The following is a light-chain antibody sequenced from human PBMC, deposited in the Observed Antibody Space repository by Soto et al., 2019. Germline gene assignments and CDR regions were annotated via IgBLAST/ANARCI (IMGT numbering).Light chain of an antibody. V-gene: IGLV2-11*01. CDR2: KVS. CDR3: CSYAGSYTLYV. Sequence: QSALTQPRSVSGAPGQSVTISCTGTSSDIGGYDFVSWYQQYPVKAPKLMIYKVSKRPSGVPDRFSGSKSGNTASLTISGLQAEDEADYCCCSYAGSYTLYVFGTGTKLTVL. CDR1: SSDIGGYDF. J-gene: IGLJ1*01.